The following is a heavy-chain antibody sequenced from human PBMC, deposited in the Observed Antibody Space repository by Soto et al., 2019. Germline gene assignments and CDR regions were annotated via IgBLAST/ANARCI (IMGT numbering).Heavy chain of an antibody. V-gene: IGHV3-30*18. CDR2: ISYDGSNK. J-gene: IGHJ3*02. CDR3: AKGLTQWLVDHAFDI. CDR1: GFTFNTYG. D-gene: IGHD6-19*01. Sequence: QVQLVESGGGVVQPGRSLRLSCAASGFTFNTYGIHWVRQASGKGLEWVAAISYDGSNKYYLDAVKGRFTISRDNSKNTVHLQMNSLRAEDTAVYYCAKGLTQWLVDHAFDIWGQGTMVTVSS.